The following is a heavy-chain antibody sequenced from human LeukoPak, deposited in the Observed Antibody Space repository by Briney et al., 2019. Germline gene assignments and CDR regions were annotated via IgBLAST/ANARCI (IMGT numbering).Heavy chain of an antibody. CDR2: IYYSGST. CDR1: GGSINNNIHY. J-gene: IGHJ4*02. Sequence: SETLSLTCTVSGGSINNNIHYWGWIRQPPGKGLEWIGYIYYSGSTNYSPSLKSRVTISVDTSKNQFSLRLSSVTAADTAVYYCARMGAIAGASANPDYWGQGTLVTVSS. V-gene: IGHV4-61*05. D-gene: IGHD4/OR15-4a*01. CDR3: ARMGAIAGASANPDY.